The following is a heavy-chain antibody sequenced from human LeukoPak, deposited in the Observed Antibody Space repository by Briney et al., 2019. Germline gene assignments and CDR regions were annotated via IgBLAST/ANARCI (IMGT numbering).Heavy chain of an antibody. CDR2: IKHDGSEK. D-gene: IGHD1-26*01. Sequence: GGSLRLSCAASGFTFSSYWMSWVRQAPGKGLEWVANIKHDGSEKYYVDSVKGRFTISRDNSKNTLYLQMNSLRAEDTAVYYCAKSLVGATRPFDYWGQGTLVTVSS. V-gene: IGHV3-7*03. CDR1: GFTFSSYW. CDR3: AKSLVGATRPFDY. J-gene: IGHJ4*02.